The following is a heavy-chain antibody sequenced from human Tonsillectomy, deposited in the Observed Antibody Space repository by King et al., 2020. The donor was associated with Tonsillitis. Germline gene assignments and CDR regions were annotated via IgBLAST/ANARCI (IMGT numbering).Heavy chain of an antibody. D-gene: IGHD4-23*01. J-gene: IGHJ4*02. CDR2: ISASGGFT. CDR1: GFNFNSFP. V-gene: IGHV3-23*04. Sequence: DVQLVESGGRLVQPGGSLRLSCAASGFNFNSFPMSWVRQAPGKGLDWVSGISASGGFTYFADSVKGRFTMSRDNSKNTLYLQMNSLRAADTAVYYCARQSAQNGARLQSNSPLDYWGQGTLVTVSS. CDR3: ARQSAQNGARLQSNSPLDY.